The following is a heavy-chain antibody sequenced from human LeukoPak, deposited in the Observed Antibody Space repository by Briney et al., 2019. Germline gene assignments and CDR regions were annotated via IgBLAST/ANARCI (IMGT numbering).Heavy chain of an antibody. CDR3: ARDPQAVKSGTYG. CDR2: IYSGGAT. D-gene: IGHD4-11*01. Sequence: GGSLRLSCAASGVTVGNNYMIWVRQAPGKGLEWVSRIYSGGATYYADSVKGRFTISRDSSKNTLFLQMNSLRAEDTAVYYCARDPQAVKSGTYGWGQGTLVTVSS. V-gene: IGHV3-66*01. CDR1: GVTVGNNY. J-gene: IGHJ4*02.